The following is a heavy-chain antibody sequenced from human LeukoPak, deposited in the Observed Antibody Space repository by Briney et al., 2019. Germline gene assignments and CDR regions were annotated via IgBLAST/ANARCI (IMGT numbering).Heavy chain of an antibody. CDR2: IRSSGSTI. V-gene: IGHV3-11*01. J-gene: IGHJ4*02. D-gene: IGHD1-26*01. CDR3: ARDLDIVGATPYYFDY. CDR1: GSIFSDYY. Sequence: PGGPLLLSCAASGSIFSDYYMSGIRPAPGKGRGGVSYIRSSGSTIYYADSVKGRFTISRDNAKNSLYLQMNSLRAEDTAVYYCARDLDIVGATPYYFDYWGQGTLVTVSS.